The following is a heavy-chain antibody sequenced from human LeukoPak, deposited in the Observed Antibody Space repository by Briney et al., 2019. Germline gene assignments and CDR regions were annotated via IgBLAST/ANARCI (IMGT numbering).Heavy chain of an antibody. CDR2: IIPIFGTA. J-gene: IGHJ4*02. CDR3: ATAVFWSGYPTFDY. Sequence: ASVKVSCKASGGTFSSYAISWVRQAPGQGLEWMGGIIPIFGTANYAQKFQGRVTMTEDTSTDTAYMELSSLRSEDTAVYYCATAVFWSGYPTFDYWGQGTLVTVSS. CDR1: GGTFSSYA. D-gene: IGHD3-3*01. V-gene: IGHV1-69*06.